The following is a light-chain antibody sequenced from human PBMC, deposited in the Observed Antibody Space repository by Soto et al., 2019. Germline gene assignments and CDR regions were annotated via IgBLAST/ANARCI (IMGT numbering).Light chain of an antibody. V-gene: IGLV2-14*03. CDR1: SSGVGGYNY. CDR2: DVS. CDR3: SSYTSSSTLSTYV. Sequence: QSALTQPASVSGSPGQSITISCTGTSSGVGGYNYVSWYQHHPGKAPKLMIYDVSNRPSGVSNRFSGSKSGNTASLILSGLQAEDEADYYCSSYTSSSTLSTYVFGTGTKVTV. J-gene: IGLJ1*01.